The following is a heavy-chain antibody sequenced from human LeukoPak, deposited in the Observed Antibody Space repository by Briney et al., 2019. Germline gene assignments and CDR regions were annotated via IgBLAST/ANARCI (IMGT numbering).Heavy chain of an antibody. D-gene: IGHD3-16*01. V-gene: IGHV3-15*01. CDR1: GLTFSRSS. J-gene: IGHJ3*02. CDR3: TTGGGDAFDI. Sequence: GGSLRLSCEASGLTFSRSSINWVRQAPGKGLEWVGRIKSKTDGGTTDYAAPVKGRFTISRDDSKNTLYLQMNSLKTEDTAVYYRTTGGGDAFDIWGQGTMVTVSS. CDR2: IKSKTDGGTT.